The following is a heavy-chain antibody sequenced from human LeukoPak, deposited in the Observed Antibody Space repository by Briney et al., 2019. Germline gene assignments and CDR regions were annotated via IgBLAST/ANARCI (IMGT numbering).Heavy chain of an antibody. Sequence: GGSLRLSCAASGFTFSSYSMNWVRQAPGKGLEWVSYISSSSSTIYYADSVKGRFTISRDNAKNSLYLQMNSLRAEDTAVYYCARDKTIFGVVTLVMDVWGKGTTVTVSS. CDR1: GFTFSSYS. CDR2: ISSSSSTI. V-gene: IGHV3-48*04. J-gene: IGHJ6*03. CDR3: ARDKTIFGVVTLVMDV. D-gene: IGHD3-3*01.